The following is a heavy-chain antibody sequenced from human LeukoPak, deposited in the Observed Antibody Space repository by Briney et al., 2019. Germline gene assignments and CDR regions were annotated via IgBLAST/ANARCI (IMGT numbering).Heavy chain of an antibody. CDR2: INPNSGGT. CDR1: GYTFTGYY. Sequence: GASVKVSCKASGYTFTGYYMHWVRQAPGQGLEWMGWINPNSGGTNYAQKFQGRVTMTRDTSISTAYMELSRLSSDDTAVYYCARDLPTVTTHHYYYYMDVWGKGTTVTISS. D-gene: IGHD4-17*01. CDR3: ARDLPTVTTHHYYYYMDV. J-gene: IGHJ6*03. V-gene: IGHV1-2*02.